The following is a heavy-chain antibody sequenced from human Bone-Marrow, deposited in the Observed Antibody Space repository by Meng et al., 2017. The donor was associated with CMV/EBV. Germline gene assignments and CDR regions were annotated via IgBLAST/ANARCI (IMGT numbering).Heavy chain of an antibody. J-gene: IGHJ4*02. CDR1: GFTFSSHW. V-gene: IGHV3-7*03. D-gene: IGHD1-7*01. CDR3: AKEIITGTTAGLDY. CDR2: IKQDGSEK. Sequence: GESLKISCAASGFTFSSHWMSWVRQAPGKGLEWVANIKQDGSEKYYVDAVKGRFTISRDNSKNTLYLQMNSLRAEDTAVYYCAKEIITGTTAGLDYWGQGTLVTVSS.